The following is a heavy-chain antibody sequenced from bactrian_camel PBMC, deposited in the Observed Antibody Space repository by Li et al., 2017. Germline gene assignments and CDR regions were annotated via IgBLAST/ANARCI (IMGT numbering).Heavy chain of an antibody. Sequence: DVQLVESGGGSVQAGGSLTLSCASAGYTISTYYRVFCMAWFRQAPGREREGVAAIFTGGGSTVYADSVKGRFIISQDNALSTVYLQMNNLTPEDTGMYYCAARRYMSDYDALEISEYNYWGQETQVTVS. CDR2: IFTGGGST. V-gene: IGHV3S40*01. J-gene: IGHJ4*01. D-gene: IGHD4*01. CDR3: AARRYMSDYDALEISEYNY. CDR1: GYTISTYY.